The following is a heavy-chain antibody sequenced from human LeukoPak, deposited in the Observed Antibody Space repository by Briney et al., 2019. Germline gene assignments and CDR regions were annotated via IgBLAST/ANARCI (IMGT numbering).Heavy chain of an antibody. CDR3: AKEPRVATIEIFDY. D-gene: IGHD5-12*01. J-gene: IGHJ4*02. CDR2: ISGGGSVT. Sequence: GGSLRLSCAASGFTFSSYAMSWVRQAPGKGLEWVSSISGGGSVTYYADSVKGRFTISRDNSKNTVYLQMNSLRPEDTAVYYCAKEPRVATIEIFDYWGQGTLVTVSS. CDR1: GFTFSSYA. V-gene: IGHV3-23*01.